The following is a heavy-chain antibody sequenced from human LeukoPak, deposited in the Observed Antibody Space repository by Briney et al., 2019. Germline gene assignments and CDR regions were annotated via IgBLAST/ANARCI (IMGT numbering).Heavy chain of an antibody. CDR1: GYTFTGYY. CDR2: INPNSGGT. Sequence: GASVKVSCKASGYTFTGYYMHWVRQAPGQGLEWMGWINPNSGGTNYAQKFQGRVTMTRDTSISTAYMELSWLRSDDTAVYYCARDPQGVVVINGSYYYYYYMDVWGKGTTVTVSS. J-gene: IGHJ6*03. CDR3: ARDPQGVVVINGSYYYYYYMDV. D-gene: IGHD3-22*01. V-gene: IGHV1-2*02.